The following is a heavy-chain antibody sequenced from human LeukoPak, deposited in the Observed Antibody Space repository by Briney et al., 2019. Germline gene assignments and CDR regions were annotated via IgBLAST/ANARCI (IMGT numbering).Heavy chain of an antibody. CDR2: IIPIFGTA. D-gene: IGHD1-26*01. J-gene: IGHJ4*02. V-gene: IGHV1-69*13. CDR1: GGTFSSYA. CDR3: ARGVVGATTGAYSFDY. Sequence: SVKVSCKASGGTFSSYAISWVRQAPGQGLEWMGGIIPIFGTANYAQKFQGRVTIIADESTSTAFMELSSLRSEDTAVYYCARGVVGATTGAYSFDYWGRGTLVTVSS.